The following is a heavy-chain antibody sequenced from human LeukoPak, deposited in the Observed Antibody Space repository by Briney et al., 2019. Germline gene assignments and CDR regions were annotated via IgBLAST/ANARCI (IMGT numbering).Heavy chain of an antibody. D-gene: IGHD3-22*01. J-gene: IGHJ3*02. Sequence: SGGSLRLSCAASGFTFSSYAMSWVRQAPGKGLEWVSAISGSGGSTYYADSVKGRFTISRDNSKNTLYPQMNSLRAEDTAVYYCAKRYDSSGYYPPDAFDIWGQGTMVTVSS. CDR1: GFTFSSYA. CDR3: AKRYDSSGYYPPDAFDI. V-gene: IGHV3-23*01. CDR2: ISGSGGST.